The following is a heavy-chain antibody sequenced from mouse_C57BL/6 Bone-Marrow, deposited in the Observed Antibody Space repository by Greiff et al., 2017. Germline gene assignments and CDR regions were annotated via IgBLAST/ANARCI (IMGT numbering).Heavy chain of an antibody. Sequence: QVQLQQPGAELVMPGASVKLSCKASGYTFTSYWMHWVKQRPGQGLEWIGVIDPSDSYTNYNQKIKGKSTLTVDKSSSTAYMLLSSLTSEDSAVYYCASRGVAHYFGVWGTGATVTVSS. CDR1: GYTFTSYW. V-gene: IGHV1-69*01. D-gene: IGHD1-1*02. CDR3: ASRGVAHYFGV. CDR2: IDPSDSYT. J-gene: IGHJ1*03.